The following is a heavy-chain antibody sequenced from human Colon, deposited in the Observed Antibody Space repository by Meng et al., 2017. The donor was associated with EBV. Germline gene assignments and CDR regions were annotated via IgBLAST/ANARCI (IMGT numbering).Heavy chain of an antibody. D-gene: IGHD6-19*01. CDR2: TSYRGAT. V-gene: IGHV4-39*01. CDR1: CGAISSSIYY. J-gene: IGHJ4*02. CDR3: GSPPLISVAGHFDY. Sequence: LQWQESGPVLVEALDTLSLSCTVSCGAISSSIYYWGLIRQRPARGQELIGSTSYRGATYYNLSLKSRVTISADTSNNQFSLKLRSVTAADTAVYSCGSPPLISVAGHFDYWGQGTLVTVSS.